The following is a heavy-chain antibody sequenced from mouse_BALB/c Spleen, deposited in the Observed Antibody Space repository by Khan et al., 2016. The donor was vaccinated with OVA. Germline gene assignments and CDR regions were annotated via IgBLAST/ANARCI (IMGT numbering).Heavy chain of an antibody. CDR3: ASELGRYYAMDY. V-gene: IGHV3-2*02. CDR1: GYSITSDYA. CDR2: ISYSDTT. D-gene: IGHD4-1*01. J-gene: IGHJ4*01. Sequence: EVQLQESGPGLVKPSQSLSLTCTVTGYSITSDYAWNWIRQFPGNKLEWMGYISYSDTTNYNPSLKSRISITRDTSKNQFFLHLNSVTTEDTATYYCASELGRYYAMDYWGQGTSVTVSS.